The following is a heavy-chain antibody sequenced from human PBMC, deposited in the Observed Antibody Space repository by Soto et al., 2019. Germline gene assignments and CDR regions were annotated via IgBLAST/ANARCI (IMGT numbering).Heavy chain of an antibody. D-gene: IGHD1-26*01. J-gene: IGHJ6*03. CDR2: IYYSGST. V-gene: IGHV4-39*01. Sequence: QLQLQESGPGLVKPSETLSLTCTVSGGSISSSSYYWGWIRQPPGKGLEWIWSIYYSGSTYYNPSLNSRITLSVDTSKNQLSLKLSAVTAAGTAVYYCARHNQATYYYYIDVWGKGTTVTVSS. CDR3: ARHNQATYYYYIDV. CDR1: GGSISSSSYY.